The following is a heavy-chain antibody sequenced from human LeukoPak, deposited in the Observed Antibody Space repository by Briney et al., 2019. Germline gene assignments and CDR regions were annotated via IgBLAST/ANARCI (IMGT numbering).Heavy chain of an antibody. CDR2: IKQDGREK. V-gene: IGHV3-7*01. Sequence: QPGRSLGLSCTASGFTFGDYAMSWVRQAPGKGLEWVANIKQDGREKYYVDSVKGRFTISRDNTKNSLYLQMNSLRAEDTAVYYCARGGGNYYNYWGQGTLVTVSS. D-gene: IGHD4-23*01. CDR1: GFTFGDYA. CDR3: ARGGGNYYNY. J-gene: IGHJ4*02.